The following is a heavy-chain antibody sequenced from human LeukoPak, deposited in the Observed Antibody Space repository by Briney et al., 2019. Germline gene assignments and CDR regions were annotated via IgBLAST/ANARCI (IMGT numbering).Heavy chain of an antibody. Sequence: GGSLRLSCAASGFTFSSYWMNWARQAPGKGLEWVASINHNGNVNYYVDSVKGRFTISRDNAKNSLYLQMSNLRAEDTAVYYCARGQTGYSSSWRRYYYYGMDVWGQGTTVTVSS. V-gene: IGHV3-7*03. J-gene: IGHJ6*02. CDR3: ARGQTGYSSSWRRYYYYGMDV. CDR2: INHNGNVN. D-gene: IGHD6-13*01. CDR1: GFTFSSYW.